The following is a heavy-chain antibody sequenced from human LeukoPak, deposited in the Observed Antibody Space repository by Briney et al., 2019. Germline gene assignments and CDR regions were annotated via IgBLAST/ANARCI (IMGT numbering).Heavy chain of an antibody. Sequence: SETLSLTCAVYGGSFGGYYWSWIRQPPGKGLEWVGEINHSGSTNYNPSFKSRVTISVDTSKNQFSLKLSSVTAADTAVYYCARENLDHSSSWYGWGQGTLVTVSS. CDR1: GGSFGGYY. V-gene: IGHV4-34*01. CDR2: INHSGST. J-gene: IGHJ4*02. D-gene: IGHD6-13*01. CDR3: ARENLDHSSSWYG.